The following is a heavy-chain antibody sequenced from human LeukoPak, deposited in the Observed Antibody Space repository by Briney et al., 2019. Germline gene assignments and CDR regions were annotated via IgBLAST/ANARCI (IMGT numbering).Heavy chain of an antibody. D-gene: IGHD1-26*01. Sequence: SETLSLTCAVYGGSFSGYYWSWIRQPPGKGLEWIGEINHSGSTNYNPSLKSRVTISVDTSKNQFSLKLSSVIAADTAVYYCARHRTLEWELSPDAFDIWGQGTMVTVSS. CDR2: INHSGST. CDR3: ARHRTLEWELSPDAFDI. V-gene: IGHV4-34*01. CDR1: GGSFSGYY. J-gene: IGHJ3*02.